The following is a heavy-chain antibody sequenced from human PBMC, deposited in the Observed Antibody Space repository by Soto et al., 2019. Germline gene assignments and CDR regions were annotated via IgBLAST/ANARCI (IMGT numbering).Heavy chain of an antibody. D-gene: IGHD5-18*01. CDR2: INHSGST. J-gene: IGHJ4*02. CDR1: GGSFSGYY. Sequence: SETLSLTCAVYGGSFSGYYWSWIRQPPGKGLEWIGEINHSGSTNYNPSLKSRVTISVDTSKNQFSLKLSSVTAADTAVYYCARDTAYCFDYWGQGTLVTVSS. V-gene: IGHV4-34*01. CDR3: ARDTAYCFDY.